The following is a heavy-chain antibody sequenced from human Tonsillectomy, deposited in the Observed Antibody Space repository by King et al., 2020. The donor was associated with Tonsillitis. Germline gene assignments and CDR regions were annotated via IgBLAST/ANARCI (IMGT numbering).Heavy chain of an antibody. J-gene: IGHJ3*02. D-gene: IGHD3-10*01. V-gene: IGHV1-69*09. CDR1: GGTFTSYA. CDR2: IIPIVGIA. CDR3: ARDFTMFRGVIMHAFDI. Sequence: VQLVESGAEVKKPGSSVKVSCKASGGTFTSYAISWVRQAPGQGLEWMGRIIPIVGIANYAQKFQGRVTITADKSTSTAYMELSSLRSEDTAVYYCARDFTMFRGVIMHAFDIWGQGTMVTVSS.